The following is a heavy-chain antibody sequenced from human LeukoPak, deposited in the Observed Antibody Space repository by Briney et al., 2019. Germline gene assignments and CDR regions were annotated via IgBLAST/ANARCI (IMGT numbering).Heavy chain of an antibody. D-gene: IGHD1-1*01. Sequence: GGSLRLSCAASGFTFSDYYMSWIRQAPWKGLAWVSYISSSGSTIYYADSVKGRFTISRDNAKNSLYLQMNSLRAEDTAVYYCARWKDYSYGMDVWGQGTTVTVSS. CDR1: GFTFSDYY. CDR3: ARWKDYSYGMDV. V-gene: IGHV3-11*01. CDR2: ISSSGSTI. J-gene: IGHJ6*02.